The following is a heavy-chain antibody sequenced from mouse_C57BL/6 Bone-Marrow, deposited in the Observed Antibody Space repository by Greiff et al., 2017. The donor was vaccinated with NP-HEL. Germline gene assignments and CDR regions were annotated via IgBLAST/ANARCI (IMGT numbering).Heavy chain of an antibody. CDR1: GFNIKDDY. V-gene: IGHV14-4*01. CDR2: IDPENGDT. CDR3: TSDGHGAY. J-gene: IGHJ3*01. D-gene: IGHD2-2*01. Sequence: LVESGAELVRPGASVKLSCTASGFNIKDDYMHWVKQRPEQGLEWIGWIDPENGDTEYASKFQGKATITADTSSNTAYLQLSSLTSEDTAVYYCTSDGHGAYWGQGTLVTVSA.